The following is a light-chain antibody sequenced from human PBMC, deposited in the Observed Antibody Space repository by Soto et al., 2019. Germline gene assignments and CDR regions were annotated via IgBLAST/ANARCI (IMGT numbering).Light chain of an antibody. V-gene: IGLV2-14*01. J-gene: IGLJ2*01. CDR2: EVS. Sequence: QSALTQPASVSGSPGQSITISCTGTSSDVGGHKYVSWYQQHPDKAPKVLIFEVSNRPSGISNRFSGSKSGNTASLTISGLHAEDEADYSCSSYTGSTTSVVFGGGTKLTVL. CDR1: SSDVGGHKY. CDR3: SSYTGSTTSVV.